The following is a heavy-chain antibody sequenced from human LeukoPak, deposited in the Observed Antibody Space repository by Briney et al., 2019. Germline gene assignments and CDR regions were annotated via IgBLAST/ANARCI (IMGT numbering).Heavy chain of an antibody. CDR2: INIDGSQR. V-gene: IGHV3-7*03. CDR3: ARDPGWGALDY. Sequence: PGGSLRLSCAASGFSFSTTWMTWVRQTPGKGLELVANINIDGSQRYHADSVEGRFTISRDNVKNTLYLQMSSLRVEDTAVYYCARDPGWGALDYWGQGALVTVSS. J-gene: IGHJ4*02. D-gene: IGHD3-16*01. CDR1: GFSFSTTW.